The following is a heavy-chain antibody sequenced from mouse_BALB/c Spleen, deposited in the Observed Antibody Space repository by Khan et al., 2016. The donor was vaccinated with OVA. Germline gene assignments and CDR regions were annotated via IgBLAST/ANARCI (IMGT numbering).Heavy chain of an antibody. V-gene: IGHV1-61*01. J-gene: IGHJ3*01. CDR2: IDPSDSKT. Sequence: QVQLQQSGAELVRPGASVKLSCKASGYTFTSYWMNWVKQRPGQGLEWIGMIDPSDSKTHYNQMFKDKATLTVDKSSSPTYMQLTSLTSEDPAVYCCARGVYGTSFAFWGQGTLVTVSA. CDR1: GYTFTSYW. D-gene: IGHD2-10*02. CDR3: ARGVYGTSFAF.